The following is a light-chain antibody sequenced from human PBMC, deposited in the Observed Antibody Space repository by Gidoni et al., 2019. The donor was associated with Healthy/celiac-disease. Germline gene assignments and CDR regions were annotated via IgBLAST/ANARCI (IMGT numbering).Light chain of an antibody. CDR1: QSISSY. V-gene: IGKV1-39*01. CDR2: AAS. J-gene: IGKJ1*01. Sequence: LQMTQSPSSLSASVGDRVTITCRASQSISSYFNWYQQKPGKAPKLLIYAASSLQRGVPSRFSGSGTGTDFTLTISSLQPEDFATYYCQQSYSTLWTFGQGTKVEIK. CDR3: QQSYSTLWT.